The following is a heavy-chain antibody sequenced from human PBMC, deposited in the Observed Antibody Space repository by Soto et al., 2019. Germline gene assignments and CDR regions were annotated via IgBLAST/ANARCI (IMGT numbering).Heavy chain of an antibody. CDR1: GGSISSGGYS. D-gene: IGHD5-12*01. J-gene: IGHJ4*02. CDR2: IHHSGST. Sequence: SETLSLTCAVSGGSISSGGYSWSWIRQPPGKGLEWIGYIHHSGSTYYNPSLKSRVTISVDRSKDQFSLKLSSVTAADTAMYYCARGGGGYRYFDYWGQGTLVTVSS. CDR3: ARGGGGYRYFDY. V-gene: IGHV4-30-2*01.